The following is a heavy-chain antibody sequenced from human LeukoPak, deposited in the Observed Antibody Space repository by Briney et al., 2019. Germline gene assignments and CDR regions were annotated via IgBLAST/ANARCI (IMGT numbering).Heavy chain of an antibody. J-gene: IGHJ3*02. CDR1: GGSFSGYY. D-gene: IGHD6-13*01. CDR3: ARGGVRSRDAFDI. CDR2: INHSGST. V-gene: IGHV4-34*01. Sequence: TSETLSLTCAVYGGSFSGYYWSWIRQPPGKGLEWIGEINHSGSTNYNSSLKSRVTISVDTSKNQFSLKLSSVTAADTAVYYCARGGVRSRDAFDIWGQGTMVTVSS.